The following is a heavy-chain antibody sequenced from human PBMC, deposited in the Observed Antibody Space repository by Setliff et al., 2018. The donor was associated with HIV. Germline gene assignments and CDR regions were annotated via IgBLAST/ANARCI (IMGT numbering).Heavy chain of an antibody. D-gene: IGHD6-19*01. CDR1: GGSISSTSYY. V-gene: IGHV4-61*02. J-gene: IGHJ4*02. Sequence: PSETLSLTCTVSGGSISSTSYYWSWIRQPAGKGLEWIGRIYSSGSTNYNPSLKSRVSISIDTSKNQFSLKLTSVTAADTAVYYCARLRISGWDLDYWGQGTLVTAPQ. CDR2: IYSSGST. CDR3: ARLRISGWDLDY.